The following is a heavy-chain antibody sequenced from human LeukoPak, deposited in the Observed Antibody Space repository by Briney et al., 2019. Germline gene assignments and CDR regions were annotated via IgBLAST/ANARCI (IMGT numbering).Heavy chain of an antibody. CDR1: GGSISSYY. CDR2: VYCSGST. CDR3: ASNTGTVFDY. V-gene: IGHV4-59*01. D-gene: IGHD7-27*01. J-gene: IGHJ4*02. Sequence: SETLSLTCTVSGGSISSYYWSWIRQPPGKGLEWIGYVYCSGSTEYNPSLRSRVTISLEMSKHQFSLNLTSVTAADTAVYYCASNTGTVFDYWGQGALVTVSS.